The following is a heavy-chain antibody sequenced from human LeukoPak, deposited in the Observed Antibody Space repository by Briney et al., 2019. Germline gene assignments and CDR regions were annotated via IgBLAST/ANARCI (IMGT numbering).Heavy chain of an antibody. D-gene: IGHD6-19*01. Sequence: PGGSLRLSCAASGFTFNNYGMHWVRQAPGKGLEWVAVIWYDGSNKYYADSVKGRFTISRDNSKNTLYLQMNSLRAEDTAVYYCARDSSGWSHDAFDIWGQGTMVTVPP. CDR3: ARDSSGWSHDAFDI. CDR2: IWYDGSNK. J-gene: IGHJ3*02. V-gene: IGHV3-33*01. CDR1: GFTFNNYG.